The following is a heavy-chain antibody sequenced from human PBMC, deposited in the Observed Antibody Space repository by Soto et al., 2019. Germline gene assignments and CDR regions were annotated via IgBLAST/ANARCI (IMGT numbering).Heavy chain of an antibody. CDR3: ARESAAPSYLGNDY. J-gene: IGHJ4*02. CDR2: IIPILGIA. V-gene: IGHV1-69*04. Sequence: GASVKVSYKASGGTFSSYTISWVRQAPGQGLEWMGRIIPILGIANYAQKFQGRVTITADKSTSTAYMELSSLRSEDTAVYYCARESAAPSYLGNDYWGQGTLVTVSS. D-gene: IGHD7-27*01. CDR1: GGTFSSYT.